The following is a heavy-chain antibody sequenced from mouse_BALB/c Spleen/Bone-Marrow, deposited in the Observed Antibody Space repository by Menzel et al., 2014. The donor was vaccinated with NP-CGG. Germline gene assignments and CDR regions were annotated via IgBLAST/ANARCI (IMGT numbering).Heavy chain of an antibody. CDR3: SREGAY. J-gene: IGHJ3*01. CDR1: GYTFTNYY. CDR2: ITPSNGGS. V-gene: IGHV1S81*02. Sequence: VQLQQSGAELVKPGASVKLSCKASGYTFTNYYMYWVKQRPGQGLEWIGEITPSNGGSNFIEKFKNEATLTVDKSSSTAYMQLSSLTSEDSAVYYCSREGAYWGQGTLVTVSA.